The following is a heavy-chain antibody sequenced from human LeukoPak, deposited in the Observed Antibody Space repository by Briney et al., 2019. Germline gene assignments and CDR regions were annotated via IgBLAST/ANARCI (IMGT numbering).Heavy chain of an antibody. CDR1: GGTFSSYA. CDR2: IIPIFGTA. V-gene: IGHV1-69*05. Sequence: SVKVSCKASGGTFSSYAISWVRQAPGQGLEWVGGIIPIFGTANYAQNFQGRVTFISNTSATTAFMELSSLRSEDAAVYYCARDSGSGSNDYWGQGTLVTVSS. CDR3: ARDSGSGSNDY. J-gene: IGHJ4*02. D-gene: IGHD1-26*01.